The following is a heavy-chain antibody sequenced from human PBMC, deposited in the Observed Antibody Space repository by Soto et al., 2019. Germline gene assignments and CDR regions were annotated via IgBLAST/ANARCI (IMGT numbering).Heavy chain of an antibody. D-gene: IGHD6-13*01. CDR3: ANELIAAAGDYYYYYGMDV. CDR2: IYYSGST. J-gene: IGHJ6*02. Sequence: SETLSLTCTVSGGSISSSSYYWGWIRQPPGKGLEWIGSIYYSGSTYYNPSLKSRVTISVDTSKNQFSLKLSSVTAADTAVYYCANELIAAAGDYYYYYGMDVWGQGTTVTAP. CDR1: GGSISSSSYY. V-gene: IGHV4-39*01.